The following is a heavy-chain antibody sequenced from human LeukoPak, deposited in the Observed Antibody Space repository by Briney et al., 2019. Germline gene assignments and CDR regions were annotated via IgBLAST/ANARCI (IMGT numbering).Heavy chain of an antibody. J-gene: IGHJ4*02. D-gene: IGHD3-10*01. CDR2: ISRNGGRT. CDR1: GFTFSTYA. Sequence: PGGSLRLSCSASGFTFSTYAMHWVRQAPGKGLEYVSAISRNGGRTYYADSVKGRFTISRDNSKKTLYLQMSSQRAEDTAVYYCVKDLPSGGGVDYWGQGTLVTVSS. V-gene: IGHV3-64D*06. CDR3: VKDLPSGGGVDY.